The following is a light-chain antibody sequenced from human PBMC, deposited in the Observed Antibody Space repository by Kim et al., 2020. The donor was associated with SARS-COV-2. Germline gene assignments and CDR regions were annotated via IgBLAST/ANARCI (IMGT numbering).Light chain of an antibody. CDR1: QGISHD. CDR2: AAS. CDR3: QKYNGAPWT. J-gene: IGKJ1*01. V-gene: IGKV1-27*01. Sequence: AAVGDGVTITCRASQGISHDLAWYQQKPGKVPKLLIFAASALHSGVPSRFSGSGSGTDFTLTISSLQPEDVATYYWQKYNGAPWTFGQGTKVDIK.